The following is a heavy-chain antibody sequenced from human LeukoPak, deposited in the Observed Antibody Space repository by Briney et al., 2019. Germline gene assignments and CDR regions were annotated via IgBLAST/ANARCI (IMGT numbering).Heavy chain of an antibody. Sequence: GESLKISCKGSGYSFTTYWIGWVRQMPGKGLEWMGIIYPGDSDTRYSPSFQGQVTISADKSISTAYLQWSSLKASDTAMYYCARQVHYYGSGSNYYYYYMDVWGKGTTVTISS. J-gene: IGHJ6*03. V-gene: IGHV5-51*01. CDR3: ARQVHYYGSGSNYYYYYMDV. CDR2: IYPGDSDT. CDR1: GYSFTTYW. D-gene: IGHD3-10*01.